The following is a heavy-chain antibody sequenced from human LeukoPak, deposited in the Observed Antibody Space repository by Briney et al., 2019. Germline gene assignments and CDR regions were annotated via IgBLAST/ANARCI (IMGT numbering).Heavy chain of an antibody. CDR1: GGSISSGNW. J-gene: IGHJ4*02. D-gene: IGHD6-13*01. Sequence: SETLSLTCAVSGGSISSGNWWSWVRPPPGKGLEWIGEIYHSGSPNYNPSLKSRVTISVDKSQNQFSLNLSSVTAADTAVYYCAKESSSWYIKYWGQGTLVTVSS. CDR3: AKESSSWYIKY. V-gene: IGHV4-4*02. CDR2: IYHSGSP.